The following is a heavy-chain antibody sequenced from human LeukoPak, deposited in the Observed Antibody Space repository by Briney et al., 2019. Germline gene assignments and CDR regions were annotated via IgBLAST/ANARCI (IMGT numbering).Heavy chain of an antibody. CDR3: ATTWNDAYYYYGMDV. Sequence: GASVKVSCKVSGYTLTELSMHWVRQAPGKGLEWMRGFDPEDGETIYAQKFQGRVTMTEDTSTDTAYMELSSLRSEDTAVYYCATTWNDAYYYYGMDVWGQGTTVTVSS. J-gene: IGHJ6*02. CDR2: FDPEDGET. CDR1: GYTLTELS. D-gene: IGHD1-1*01. V-gene: IGHV1-24*01.